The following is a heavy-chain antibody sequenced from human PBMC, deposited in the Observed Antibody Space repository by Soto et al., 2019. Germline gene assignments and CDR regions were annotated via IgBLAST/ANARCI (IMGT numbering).Heavy chain of an antibody. Sequence: ASVKVSCKASGSTFTGYYMHWVRQAPGQGLEWMGWINPNSGGTNYAQKFQGRVTMTRDTSISTAYMELSRLRSDDTAVYYCASLVDTAMVEIFDYWGQGTLVTVSS. CDR3: ASLVDTAMVEIFDY. D-gene: IGHD5-18*01. V-gene: IGHV1-2*02. CDR1: GSTFTGYY. J-gene: IGHJ4*02. CDR2: INPNSGGT.